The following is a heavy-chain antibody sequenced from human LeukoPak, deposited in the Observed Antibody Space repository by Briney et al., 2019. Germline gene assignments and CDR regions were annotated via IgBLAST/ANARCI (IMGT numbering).Heavy chain of an antibody. J-gene: IGHJ4*02. Sequence: AETLSLTCTVSGVPISSSSYYGPPIRQPPGKGLEGNLSIYYSGGTYSNPPLKSRVTISVDTSKNQFSMKLSSVTAADTAVYYCARHPRGGAYCGGDCYHPIDYWGQGTLVTVSS. V-gene: IGHV4-39*01. D-gene: IGHD2-21*02. CDR1: GVPISSSSYY. CDR3: ARHPRGGAYCGGDCYHPIDY. CDR2: IYYSGGT.